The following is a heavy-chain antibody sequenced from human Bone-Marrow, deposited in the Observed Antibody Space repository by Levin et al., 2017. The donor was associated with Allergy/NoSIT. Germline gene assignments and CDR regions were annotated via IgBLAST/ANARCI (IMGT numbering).Heavy chain of an antibody. CDR3: AKEGYCSGGSCRDDAFDI. CDR2: INDSGGNT. D-gene: IGHD2-15*01. CDR1: GFTFTSYA. Sequence: QSGGSLRLSCAASGFTFTSYAMSWVRQAPGKGLEWVSTINDSGGNTYYADSLKGRFTISRDNSKNTLYLQMNSLRAEDTAVYYCAKEGYCSGGSCRDDAFDIWGQGTMVTVSS. V-gene: IGHV3-23*01. J-gene: IGHJ3*02.